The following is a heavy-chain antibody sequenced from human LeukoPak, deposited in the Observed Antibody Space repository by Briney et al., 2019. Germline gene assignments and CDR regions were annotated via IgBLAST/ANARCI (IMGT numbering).Heavy chain of an antibody. Sequence: SETLSLTCTVSGDSISSSSFYWGWIRQPPGKGLEWIGRIYYSGSTSYDPSLKSRVTISVDTSKNQFSLKLSSVTAADTAVYYCARLRGYTSSARGYVEYWGQGTLVTVSS. CDR3: ARLRGYTSSARGYVEY. CDR1: GDSISSSSFY. D-gene: IGHD6-13*01. CDR2: IYYSGST. J-gene: IGHJ4*02. V-gene: IGHV4-39*01.